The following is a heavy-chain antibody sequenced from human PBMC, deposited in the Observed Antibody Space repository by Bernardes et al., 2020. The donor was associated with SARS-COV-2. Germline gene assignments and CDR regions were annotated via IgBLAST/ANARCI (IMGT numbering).Heavy chain of an antibody. J-gene: IGHJ4*02. CDR1: GGFISGSTYY. Sequence: SEPLSLTCSVSGGFISGSTYYWGWVRQPPGKGLEWIGSLYYGATTYYNSSLKSRVSMSVDTTTNHFALRMTSVTAADSAVYYCVRHWDHWGQGSLVTVSS. V-gene: IGHV4-39*01. CDR2: LYYGATT. CDR3: VRHWDH.